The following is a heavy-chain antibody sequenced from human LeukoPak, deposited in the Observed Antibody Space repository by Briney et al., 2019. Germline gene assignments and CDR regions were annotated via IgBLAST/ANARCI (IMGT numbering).Heavy chain of an antibody. Sequence: SVKVSCKASGGTFSSYAISWVRQAPGQGLEWMGGIIPIFGTANYAQKFQGRVTITADESTSTAYMELSSLRSEDTAVYYCARGAGQKMATIYLDYWGQGTLVTVSS. CDR3: ARGAGQKMATIYLDY. CDR2: IIPIFGTA. V-gene: IGHV1-69*13. D-gene: IGHD5-24*01. CDR1: GGTFSSYA. J-gene: IGHJ4*02.